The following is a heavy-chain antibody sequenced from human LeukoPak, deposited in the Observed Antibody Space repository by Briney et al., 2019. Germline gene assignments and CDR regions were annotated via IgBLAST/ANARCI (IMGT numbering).Heavy chain of an antibody. D-gene: IGHD1-26*01. CDR1: GYTFTGYY. J-gene: IGHJ5*02. Sequence: ASVKVSCKASGYTFTGYYMHWVRQAPGQGLEWMGWINPNSGGTNYAQKFQGRVTMTRDTSISTAYMELSRLRSDDTAVYYCARTRVTTDWFDPWGQGTLVTVSS. CDR2: INPNSGGT. V-gene: IGHV1-2*02. CDR3: ARTRVTTDWFDP.